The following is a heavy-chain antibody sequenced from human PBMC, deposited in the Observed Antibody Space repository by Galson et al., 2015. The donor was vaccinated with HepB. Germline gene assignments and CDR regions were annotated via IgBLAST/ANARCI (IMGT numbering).Heavy chain of an antibody. Sequence: SLRLSCAASGFTFSDYYMSWIRQAPGKGLEWVSYISSSGSTIYYADSVKGRFTISRDNAKNSLYLQMNSLRAEDTAVYYCARGDIVVVPAAILGMDVWGQGTTVTVSS. CDR1: GFTFSDYY. D-gene: IGHD2-2*02. CDR3: ARGDIVVVPAAILGMDV. V-gene: IGHV3-11*01. J-gene: IGHJ6*02. CDR2: ISSSGSTI.